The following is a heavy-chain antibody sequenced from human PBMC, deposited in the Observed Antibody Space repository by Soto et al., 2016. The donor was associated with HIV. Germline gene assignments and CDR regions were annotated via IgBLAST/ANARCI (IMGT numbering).Heavy chain of an antibody. CDR1: GFIFRNYG. V-gene: IGHV3-33*01. Sequence: VQLVESGGGVVQPGRSLTLSCAASGFIFRNYGMHWVRQAPGKGLEWVALIWYDGSNKYYADSVKGRFTISRDNSKNTVYLQMNSLRVEDTAVYYCARDVGSYYDSSGYFDYWGQGSLVTVSS. CDR3: ARDVGSYYDSSGYFDY. D-gene: IGHD3-22*01. CDR2: IWYDGSNK. J-gene: IGHJ4*02.